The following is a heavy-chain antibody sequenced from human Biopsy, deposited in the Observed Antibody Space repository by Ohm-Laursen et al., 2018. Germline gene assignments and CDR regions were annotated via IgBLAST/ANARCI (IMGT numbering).Heavy chain of an antibody. CDR2: INPDSGGT. Sequence: SVNVSCKASAYTLTDYYLHWVRQAPGQGLEWMGWINPDSGGTNYAQKFQGRVTMTRDTSISTVQMELSSLRSDDTAVYYCARVGFSSTWPPDRHDAFDIWGQGTMVTVSS. D-gene: IGHD6-13*01. CDR3: ARVGFSSTWPPDRHDAFDI. CDR1: AYTLTDYY. J-gene: IGHJ3*02. V-gene: IGHV1-2*02.